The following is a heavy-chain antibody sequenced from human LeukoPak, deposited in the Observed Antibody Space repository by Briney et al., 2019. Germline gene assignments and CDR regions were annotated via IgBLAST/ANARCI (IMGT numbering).Heavy chain of an antibody. J-gene: IGHJ5*02. V-gene: IGHV1-69*05. CDR2: IIPIFGTA. Sequence: GASVKVSCKASGYTFTSYGISWVRQAPGQGLEWMGGIIPIFGTANYAQKFQGRVTITTDESTSTAYMELSSLRSDDTAVYYCASASSLSSGWYRGPGPWFDPWGQGTLVTVSS. CDR1: GYTFTSYG. D-gene: IGHD6-19*01. CDR3: ASASSLSSGWYRGPGPWFDP.